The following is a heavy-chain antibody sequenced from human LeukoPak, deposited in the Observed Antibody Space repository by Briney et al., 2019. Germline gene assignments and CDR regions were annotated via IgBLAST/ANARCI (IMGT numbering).Heavy chain of an antibody. CDR3: ASGHDPYYYDTSGYSDY. CDR2: INPGGGST. Sequence: ASVKVSCKASGYTFTGYYMHWVRQAPGQGLEWMGIINPGGGSTTYAQKFQGRVTMTRDTSTSTVYMQLSNLRSEDTAVYYCASGHDPYYYDTSGYSDYWGQGTLVTVSS. D-gene: IGHD3-22*01. V-gene: IGHV1-46*01. CDR1: GYTFTGYY. J-gene: IGHJ4*02.